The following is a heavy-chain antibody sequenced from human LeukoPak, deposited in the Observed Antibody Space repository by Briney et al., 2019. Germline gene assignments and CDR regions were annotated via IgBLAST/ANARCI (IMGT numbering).Heavy chain of an antibody. CDR1: GGSFSGYY. CDR3: ARKFGYSSGWYRGAFDI. CDR2: INHSGST. J-gene: IGHJ3*02. Sequence: SETLSPTCAVYGGSFSGYYWSWIRQPPGKGLEWIGEINHSGSTNYNPSLKSRVTISVDTSKNQFSLKLSSVTAADTAVYYCARKFGYSSGWYRGAFDIWGQGTMVTVSS. D-gene: IGHD6-19*01. V-gene: IGHV4-34*01.